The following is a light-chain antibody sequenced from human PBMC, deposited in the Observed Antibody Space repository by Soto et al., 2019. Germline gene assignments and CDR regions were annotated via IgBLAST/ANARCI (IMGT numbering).Light chain of an antibody. Sequence: QSALTQPASVSGSPGQSITISCTGTSSDVGSYNLVSWYQQHPGTAPKLMIYEGSKRPSGVSNRFSGSKSGNKASLTISGLQAEDEAEYYCSSNERSRACVFGSGTTVTVL. CDR2: EGS. CDR3: SSNERSRACV. V-gene: IGLV2-23*01. CDR1: SSDVGSYNL. J-gene: IGLJ1*01.